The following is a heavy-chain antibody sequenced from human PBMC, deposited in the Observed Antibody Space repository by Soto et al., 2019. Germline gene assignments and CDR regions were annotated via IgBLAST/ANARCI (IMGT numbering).Heavy chain of an antibody. V-gene: IGHV1-3*01. CDR2: INAGNGNT. CDR1: GYTFTSYA. D-gene: IGHD6-13*01. Sequence: ASVKGSCKASGYTFTSYAMHLVSQTPGQRLEWMGWINAGNGNTKYSQKFQGRVTITRDTSASTAYMELSSLRSEDTAVYYCAREVSSSWPDFDYWGQGTLVTVSS. J-gene: IGHJ4*02. CDR3: AREVSSSWPDFDY.